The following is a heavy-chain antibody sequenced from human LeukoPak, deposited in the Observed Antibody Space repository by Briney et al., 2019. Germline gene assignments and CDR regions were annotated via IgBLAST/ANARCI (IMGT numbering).Heavy chain of an antibody. V-gene: IGHV4-39*07. J-gene: IGHJ4*02. CDR1: GGSISSSSYY. CDR2: IYYSGST. D-gene: IGHD3-9*01. Sequence: PSETLSLTCTVSGGSISSSSYYWGWIRQPPGKGLEWIGSIYYSGSTYYNPSLKSRVTISVDTSKNQFSLKLSSVTAADTAVYYCARTGDFLTGYPVHWGQGILVTVSS. CDR3: ARTGDFLTGYPVH.